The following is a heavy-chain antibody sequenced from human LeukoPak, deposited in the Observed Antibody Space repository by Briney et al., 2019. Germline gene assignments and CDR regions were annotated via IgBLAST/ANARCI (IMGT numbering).Heavy chain of an antibody. CDR1: GYTFTGYY. D-gene: IGHD6-13*01. CDR2: INPNSGGT. V-gene: IGHV1-2*06. CDR3: ARDLARIAAAGRDY. J-gene: IGHJ4*02. Sequence: ASVKVSCKASGYTFTGYYMHRVRQAPGQGLEWMGRINPNSGGTNYAQKFQGRVTMTRDTSISTAYMELSRLRSDDTAVYYCARDLARIAAAGRDYWGQGTLVTVSS.